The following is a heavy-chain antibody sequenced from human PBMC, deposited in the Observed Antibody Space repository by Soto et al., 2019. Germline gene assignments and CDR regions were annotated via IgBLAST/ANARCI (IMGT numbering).Heavy chain of an antibody. D-gene: IGHD3-3*01. CDR1: GGSISSYY. CDR2: IYYSGST. Sequence: SETLSLTCTVSGGSISSYYWSWIRQPPGKGLEWIGYIYYSGSTNYNPSLKSRVTISVDTSKNQFSLKLSSVTAADTAVYYCARAYYDFWSGYYSGPSHGWFDPWGQGTLVTVSA. V-gene: IGHV4-59*01. CDR3: ARAYYDFWSGYYSGPSHGWFDP. J-gene: IGHJ5*02.